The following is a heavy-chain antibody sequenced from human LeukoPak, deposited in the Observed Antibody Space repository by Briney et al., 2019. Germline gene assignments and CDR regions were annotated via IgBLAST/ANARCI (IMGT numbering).Heavy chain of an antibody. CDR2: IYHTGST. Sequence: IPSETLSLTCSVSGGPITEYYWSWFRQLPGKGLEWIGYIYHTGSTNYSPSLKSRVTLSVDASRNQFSLRLVSVTAADTAVYYCARDRGTTGCYYLDSWGQGSLVTVSS. D-gene: IGHD2-2*01. CDR3: ARDRGTTGCYYLDS. CDR1: GGPITEYY. J-gene: IGHJ4*02. V-gene: IGHV4-59*01.